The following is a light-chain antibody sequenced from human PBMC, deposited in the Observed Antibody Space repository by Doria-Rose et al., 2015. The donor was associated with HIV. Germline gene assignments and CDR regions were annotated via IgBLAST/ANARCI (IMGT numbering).Light chain of an antibody. CDR2: VAS. CDR1: QSISSS. J-gene: IGKJ3*01. CDR3: QQSFSIALT. V-gene: IGKV1-39*01. Sequence: DIQLTQSPSSLSASVGDRVTITRRASQSISSSLNWYQQKPGKAPKLLINVASNLQSGVPSRFSGSRSGTDFALTISSLQPEDFATYYCQQSFSIALTFGPGTKVDIK.